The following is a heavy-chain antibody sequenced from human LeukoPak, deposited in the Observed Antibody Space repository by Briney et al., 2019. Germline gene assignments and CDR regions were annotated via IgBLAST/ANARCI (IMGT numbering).Heavy chain of an antibody. V-gene: IGHV4-59*11. Sequence: SETLPLTCSVSGAPLSCHHWSWIPQPPGKGLEWIGFNQYSGSNNCNPTLNSRVTISLDTTKDHLSLKLTSVKAAAAAVYYCSGSGSGFNIPGAYWGQGTLVTVSS. CDR1: GAPLSCHH. CDR2: NQYSGSN. CDR3: SGSGSGFNIPGAY. D-gene: IGHD1-26*01. J-gene: IGHJ4*02.